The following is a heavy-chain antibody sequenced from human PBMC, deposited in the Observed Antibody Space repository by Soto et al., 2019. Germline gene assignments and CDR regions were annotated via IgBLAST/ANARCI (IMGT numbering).Heavy chain of an antibody. CDR3: ARGKQLPLEYYYYYYYMDV. D-gene: IGHD6-13*01. J-gene: IGHJ6*03. Sequence: SETLSLTCAVYGGSFSGYYWSWIRQPPGKGLEWIGEINHSGSTNYNPSLKSRVTISVDTSKNQFSLKLSSVTAADTAVYYCARGKQLPLEYYYYYYYMDVWGKGTTVTVSS. V-gene: IGHV4-34*01. CDR1: GGSFSGYY. CDR2: INHSGST.